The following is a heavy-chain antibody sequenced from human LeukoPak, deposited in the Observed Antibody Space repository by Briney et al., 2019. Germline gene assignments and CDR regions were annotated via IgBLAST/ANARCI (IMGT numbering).Heavy chain of an antibody. CDR2: IYYTGST. CDR1: GAPISSYY. CDR3: ARQSPLAAAGTFDY. Sequence: KSSETLSLTCTVSGAPISSYYWSWIRQPPGKGLEWIAYIYYTGSTNYNPSLKSRVTISMDTSKNQFFLRVSSVTAADTAIYYCARQSPLAAAGTFDYWGQGTLVTVSS. J-gene: IGHJ4*02. D-gene: IGHD6-13*01. V-gene: IGHV4-59*01.